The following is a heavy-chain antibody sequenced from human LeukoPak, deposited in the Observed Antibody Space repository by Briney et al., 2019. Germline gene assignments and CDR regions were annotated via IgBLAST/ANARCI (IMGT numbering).Heavy chain of an antibody. CDR2: ISSSSYI. CDR1: GFTFSSYS. V-gene: IGHV3-21*01. CDR3: ARDRGSGWYPNFDY. D-gene: IGHD6-19*01. J-gene: IGHJ4*02. Sequence: SGGSLRLSCAASGFTFSSYSMNWVRQAPGKGLEWVSSISSSSYIYYADSVKGRFTISRDNAKNSLYLQMNSQRAEDTAVYYCARDRGSGWYPNFDYWGQGTLVTVSS.